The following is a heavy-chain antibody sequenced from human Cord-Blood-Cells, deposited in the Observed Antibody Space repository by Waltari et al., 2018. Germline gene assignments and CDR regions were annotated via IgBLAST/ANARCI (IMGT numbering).Heavy chain of an antibody. CDR3: ARIRRSSSWYKDDAFDI. CDR1: GFSLSNARMG. CDR2: IFSNDEK. Sequence: QVTLKESGPVLVKPTETLTLTCPVSGFSLSNARMGVSWIRQPPGKALEWLAHIFSNDEKSYSTSLKSRLTISKDTSKSQVVLTMTNMDPVDTATYYCARIRRSSSWYKDDAFDIWGQGTMVTVSS. V-gene: IGHV2-26*01. J-gene: IGHJ3*02. D-gene: IGHD6-13*01.